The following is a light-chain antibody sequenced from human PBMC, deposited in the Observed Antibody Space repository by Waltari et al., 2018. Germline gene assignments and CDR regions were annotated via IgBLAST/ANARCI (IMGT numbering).Light chain of an antibody. CDR1: VFPKHY. V-gene: IGLV3-25*03. CDR3: QSADNSGTYVI. Sequence: SSELTQPPSVSVSPGQTATITCSGDVFPKHYGHWYQQKPGQAPVLVIYEDTERPSGFPERFSGSRSGTAVTLTISGGQAEDEAHYYCQSADNSGTYVIFGGGTKLTVL. J-gene: IGLJ2*01. CDR2: EDT.